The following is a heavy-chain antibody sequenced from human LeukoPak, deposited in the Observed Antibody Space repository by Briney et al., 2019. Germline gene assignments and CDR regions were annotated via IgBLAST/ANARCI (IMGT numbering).Heavy chain of an antibody. CDR1: GDSFNEYY. J-gene: IGHJ5*02. CDR2: INHSGST. Sequence: SETLSLTCAVYGDSFNEYYWSWVRQPPGKALEWIGEINHSGSTNYNPSLKSRVTISVDKSLGQFFLRLSPVTAADTAVYYCARERASNNYYNYFGPWGQGTQVTVSS. D-gene: IGHD1-1*01. V-gene: IGHV4-34*01. CDR3: ARERASNNYYNYFGP.